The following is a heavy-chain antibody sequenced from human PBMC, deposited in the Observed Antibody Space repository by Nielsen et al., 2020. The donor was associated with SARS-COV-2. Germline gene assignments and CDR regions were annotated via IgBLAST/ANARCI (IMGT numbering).Heavy chain of an antibody. J-gene: IGHJ4*02. CDR1: GFTFDDYG. CDR3: ARDDYGGNSDY. Sequence: GESLKIFCAASGFTFDDYGMSWVRQAPGKGLEWVSGINWNGGSTGYADSVKGRFTTSRDNAKNSLYLQMNSLRAEDTALYHCARDDYGGNSDYWGQGTLVTVSS. CDR2: INWNGGST. D-gene: IGHD4-23*01. V-gene: IGHV3-20*01.